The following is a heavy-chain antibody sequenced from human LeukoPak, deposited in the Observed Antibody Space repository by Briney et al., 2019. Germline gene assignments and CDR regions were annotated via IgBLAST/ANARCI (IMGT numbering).Heavy chain of an antibody. J-gene: IGHJ4*02. D-gene: IGHD2-21*02. CDR1: GFTFSSYE. CDR2: ISSSGSTI. CDR3: ARVKVTAAPGFYDY. V-gene: IGHV3-48*03. Sequence: GGSLRLSCAASGFTFSSYEMNWVRQAPGKGLEWVSYISSSGSTIYYADSVKGRFTISRDNSKNTLYLQMGSLRGEDTAVYYCARVKVTAAPGFYDYWGQGTLVTVSS.